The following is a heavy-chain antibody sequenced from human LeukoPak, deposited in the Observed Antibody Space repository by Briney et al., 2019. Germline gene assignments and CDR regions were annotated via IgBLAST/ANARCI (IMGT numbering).Heavy chain of an antibody. CDR3: AKRIAAAGIGYYFDY. Sequence: PGGSLRLSCAASGFTFSSYAMSWVRQAPGKGLEWVSVLSGSGGIRYYADSVKGRFTISRDNSKNTLYLQMNGLRAEDTAVYYCAKRIAAAGIGYYFDYWGQGTLVTVSS. CDR2: LSGSGGIR. J-gene: IGHJ4*02. CDR1: GFTFSSYA. D-gene: IGHD6-13*01. V-gene: IGHV3-23*01.